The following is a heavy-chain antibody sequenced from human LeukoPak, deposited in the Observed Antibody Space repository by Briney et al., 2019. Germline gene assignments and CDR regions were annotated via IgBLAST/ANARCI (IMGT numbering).Heavy chain of an antibody. J-gene: IGHJ4*02. CDR3: ARGPEWPTRHVPLDY. V-gene: IGHV4-61*02. Sequence: PSETLSLTCTVSGGSISSGSYYWSWIRQPAGKGLEWIGRIYTSGSTNYNPSLKGRVTISVDTSKNQFSLKLSSVTAADTAVYYCARGPEWPTRHVPLDYWGQGTLVTASS. CDR2: IYTSGST. CDR1: GGSISSGSYY. D-gene: IGHD3-3*01.